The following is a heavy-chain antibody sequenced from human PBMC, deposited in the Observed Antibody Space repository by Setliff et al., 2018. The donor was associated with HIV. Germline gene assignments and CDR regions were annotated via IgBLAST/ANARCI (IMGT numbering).Heavy chain of an antibody. CDR2: VNWSGENK. V-gene: IGHV3-20*04. Sequence: PGGSLRLSCAASGFTFDDYGMAWVRQGPGRGPEWVSGVNWSGENKYYADSVRGRFTISRDNAKNSLYLQMDSLRSDDTALYYCVRERPRMDVWGKGTRVTVSS. CDR3: VRERPRMDV. CDR1: GFTFDDYG. J-gene: IGHJ6*03.